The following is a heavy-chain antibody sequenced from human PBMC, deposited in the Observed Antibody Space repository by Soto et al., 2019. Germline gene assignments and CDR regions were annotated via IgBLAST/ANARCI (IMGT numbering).Heavy chain of an antibody. CDR3: ARVGDSGYDERYFDY. V-gene: IGHV3-21*01. CDR2: TSSSSSYI. J-gene: IGHJ4*02. Sequence: EVQLVESGGGLVKPGGSLRLSCAASGFTFSSYSMNWVRQAPGKGLEWVSSTSSSSSYIYYADSVKGRITISRDNAKNSLYLQMNSLRAEDTAVYYCARVGDSGYDERYFDYWGQGTLVTVSS. CDR1: GFTFSSYS. D-gene: IGHD5-12*01.